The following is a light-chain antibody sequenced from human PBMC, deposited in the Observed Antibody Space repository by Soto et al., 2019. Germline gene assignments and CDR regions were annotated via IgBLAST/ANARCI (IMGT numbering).Light chain of an antibody. J-gene: IGLJ1*01. CDR1: SSDVGGYNY. CDR2: DVS. CDR3: SSYTSSSHSRGV. V-gene: IGLV2-14*01. Sequence: QSVLTQPASVSGSPGGSITISCTGTSSDVGGYNYVSWYQQHPGKAPKLMIYDVSNRPSGVSNRFSGSKSGNTASLTISGLQAEDEADYYCSSYTSSSHSRGVFGTGTKVTVL.